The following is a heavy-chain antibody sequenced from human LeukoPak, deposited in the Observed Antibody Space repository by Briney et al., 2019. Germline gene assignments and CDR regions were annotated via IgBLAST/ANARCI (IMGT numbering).Heavy chain of an antibody. CDR3: ARLYDGSAYHADHFDY. J-gene: IGHJ4*02. CDR1: GFTFSSYA. D-gene: IGHD3-22*01. CDR2: ISSSSSYL. V-gene: IGHV3-21*01. Sequence: KAGGSLRLSCAASGFTFSSYAMHWVRQAPGRGVEGVSSISSSSSYLYYADSVKGRFTISRDNAKNSLYLQMNSLRAEDTAVYYCARLYDGSAYHADHFDYWGQGTLVSVSS.